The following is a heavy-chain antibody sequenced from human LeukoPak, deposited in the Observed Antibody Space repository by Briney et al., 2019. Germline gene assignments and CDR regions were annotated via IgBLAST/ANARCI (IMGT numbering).Heavy chain of an antibody. D-gene: IGHD3-3*01. V-gene: IGHV3-48*03. CDR3: ARETDGIFDF. CDR2: ISSSGSTI. Sequence: GGSLRLSCAASGFNFSSHKMHWVRQAPGKGLEWVLYISSSGSTIHDADSVKGRFTISRDNAKNSLYLQMNSLRAEDTSVYYCARETDGIFDFWSQGTLVTVSS. CDR1: GFNFSSHK. J-gene: IGHJ4*02.